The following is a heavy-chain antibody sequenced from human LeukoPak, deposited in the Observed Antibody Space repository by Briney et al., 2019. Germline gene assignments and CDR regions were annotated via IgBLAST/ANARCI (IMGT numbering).Heavy chain of an antibody. Sequence: GGSLRLSCAASGFTFSSYAMSWVRQAPGKGLEWVSAISGSGGSTYYADSVKGRFTISRDNSKNTLYLQMSSLRAEDTAVYYCAKALYDYSNYGIDYWGQGTLVTVSS. CDR1: GFTFSSYA. J-gene: IGHJ4*02. CDR3: AKALYDYSNYGIDY. CDR2: ISGSGGST. D-gene: IGHD4-11*01. V-gene: IGHV3-23*01.